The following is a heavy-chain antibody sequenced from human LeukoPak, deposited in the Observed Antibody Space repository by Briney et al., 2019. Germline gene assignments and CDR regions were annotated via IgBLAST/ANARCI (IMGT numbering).Heavy chain of an antibody. J-gene: IGHJ6*02. D-gene: IGHD4-17*01. CDR2: IWYDGSIK. CDR3: ARRLGGDYEDGMDV. V-gene: IGHV3-33*01. CDR1: GFTFSSYG. Sequence: GGSLRLSCAASGFTFSSYGMHWVRQAPGKGLEWVAVIWYDGSIKYYADSVKGRFTISRDNSKNTLYLQMNSLRAGDTAVYYCARRLGGDYEDGMDVWGQGTTVTVSS.